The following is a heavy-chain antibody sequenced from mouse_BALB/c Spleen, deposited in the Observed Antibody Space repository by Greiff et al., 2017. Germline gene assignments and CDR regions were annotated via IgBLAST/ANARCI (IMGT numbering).Heavy chain of an antibody. J-gene: IGHJ4*01. Sequence: EVNVVESGGGLVKPGGSLKLSCAASGFTFSSYAMSWVRQTPEKRLEWVASISSGGSTYYPDSVKGRFTISRDNARNILYLQMSSLRSEDTAMYYCARRGITTVDYAMDYWGQGTSVTVSS. V-gene: IGHV5-6-5*01. CDR1: GFTFSSYA. CDR3: ARRGITTVDYAMDY. CDR2: ISSGGST. D-gene: IGHD1-1*01.